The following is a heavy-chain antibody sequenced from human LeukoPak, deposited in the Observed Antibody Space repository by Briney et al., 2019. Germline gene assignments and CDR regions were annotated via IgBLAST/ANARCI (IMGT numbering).Heavy chain of an antibody. CDR1: GFTFSSHA. CDR2: ISASGDST. D-gene: IGHD3-16*01. J-gene: IGHJ5*02. Sequence: GASLRLYCAASGFTFSSHAMSWVRQAAGKGPEWVSVISASGDSTYYADAVKGRFTISRDNSKNTLWLQMNSLRVEDTAVYYCAKGGALDPWGQGTLVTVSS. CDR3: AKGGALDP. V-gene: IGHV3-23*01.